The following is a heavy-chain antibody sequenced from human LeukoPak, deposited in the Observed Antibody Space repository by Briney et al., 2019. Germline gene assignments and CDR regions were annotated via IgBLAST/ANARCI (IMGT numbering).Heavy chain of an antibody. J-gene: IGHJ3*02. V-gene: IGHV1-2*06. Sequence: ASVKVSCKSSGYTFTDYYMHWVRQAPGHGLEWMGRINPNSGGTNYAQKFQGRVTITADESTSTAYMELSSLRSEDTAVYYCARGYCSSTSCPNDAFDIWGQGTMVTVSS. CDR1: GYTFTDYY. CDR3: ARGYCSSTSCPNDAFDI. D-gene: IGHD2-2*01. CDR2: INPNSGGT.